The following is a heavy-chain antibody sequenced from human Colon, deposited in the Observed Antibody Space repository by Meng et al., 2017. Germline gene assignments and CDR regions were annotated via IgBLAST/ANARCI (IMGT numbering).Heavy chain of an antibody. CDR1: GDSVNNRPYS. CDR3: ARDWGSGTPY. V-gene: IGHV4-61*01. Sequence: QVQVPESGHGLVRASASLFLTCTVSGDSVNNRPYSWTWIRPPPEKGLEWIGYVYYDGTTNYNPFLESRLTMSIDTSKNQFSLKLSSVTAADTAVYYCARDWGSGTPYWGQGTLVTVFS. CDR2: VYYDGTT. J-gene: IGHJ4*02. D-gene: IGHD3-10*01.